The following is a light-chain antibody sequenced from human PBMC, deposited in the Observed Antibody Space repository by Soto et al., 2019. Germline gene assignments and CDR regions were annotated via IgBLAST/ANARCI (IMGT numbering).Light chain of an antibody. CDR1: QSVTSTY. CDR2: GAS. Sequence: ESVLTQSPGTLSLSPGERATLSCRASQSVTSTYLAWYQQKPGQAPRLLIYGASSRATGIPARFSGSGSGTDFTLTISSLEPEDSAVYYCQQRNVWPPVTFGQGTRLEI. CDR3: QQRNVWPPVT. V-gene: IGKV3D-20*02. J-gene: IGKJ5*01.